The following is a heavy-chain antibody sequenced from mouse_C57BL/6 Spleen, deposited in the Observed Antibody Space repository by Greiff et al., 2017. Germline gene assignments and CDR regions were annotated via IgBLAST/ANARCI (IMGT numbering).Heavy chain of an antibody. CDR2: INPNNGGT. D-gene: IGHD1-1*01. J-gene: IGHJ1*03. V-gene: IGHV1-26*01. Sequence: EVQLQQSGPELVKPGGSVKISCKASGYTFTDYYLNWVKQRHGKSLAWIGDINPNNGGTCYNQKFKGKDTLTLDKSSSTAYMELRSLTSEDSAVYYCARGDYGSSKHGYFDVWGTGTMVTVSS. CDR1: GYTFTDYY. CDR3: ARGDYGSSKHGYFDV.